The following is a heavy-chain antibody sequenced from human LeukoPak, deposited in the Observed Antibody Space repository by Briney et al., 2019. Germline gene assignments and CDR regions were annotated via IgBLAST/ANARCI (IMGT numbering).Heavy chain of an antibody. CDR2: ISAYNGNT. Sequence: ASVKVSCKASGYTFTNYGISWVRQAPGQGLEWMGWISAYNGNTNYAQKLQGRVTMTTDTSTSTAYMELRSLRSDDTAVYYCARRYYDFRSGYYSYYFDYWGQGTLVTVSS. CDR1: GYTFTNYG. CDR3: ARRYYDFRSGYYSYYFDY. D-gene: IGHD3-3*01. V-gene: IGHV1-18*01. J-gene: IGHJ4*02.